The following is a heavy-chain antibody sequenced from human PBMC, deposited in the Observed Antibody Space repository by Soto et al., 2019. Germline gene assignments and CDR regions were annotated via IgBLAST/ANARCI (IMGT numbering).Heavy chain of an antibody. J-gene: IGHJ3*02. CDR1: GFTFSSYS. Sequence: EVQLVESGGGLVQPGGSLRLSCAAPGFTFSSYSMNWVRQAPGKGLEWVSYISSSSSTIYYADSVKGRFTISRDNAKNSLYLQMNSLRAEDTAVYYCARVKGSGWSRAFDIWGQGTMVTVSS. CDR2: ISSSSSTI. V-gene: IGHV3-48*01. D-gene: IGHD6-19*01. CDR3: ARVKGSGWSRAFDI.